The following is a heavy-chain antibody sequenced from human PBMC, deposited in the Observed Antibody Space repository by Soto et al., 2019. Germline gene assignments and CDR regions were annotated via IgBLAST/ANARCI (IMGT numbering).Heavy chain of an antibody. J-gene: IGHJ4*02. D-gene: IGHD6-19*01. CDR2: ISSSSSYT. V-gene: IGHV3-11*05. CDR3: ATGDSSGWWSFDY. CDR1: GFTFSDYY. Sequence: QVQLVESGGGLVKPGGSLRLSCAASGFTFSDYYMSWIRQAPGKGLEWVSYISSSSSYTNYADSVKGRFTISRDNAKNSLYLQMNSLGAEDTAVYYCATGDSSGWWSFDYWGQGTLVTVSS.